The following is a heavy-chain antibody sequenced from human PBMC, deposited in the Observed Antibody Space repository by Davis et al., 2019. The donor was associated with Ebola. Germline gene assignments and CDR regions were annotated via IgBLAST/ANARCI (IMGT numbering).Heavy chain of an antibody. CDR1: GGSISSTSYY. D-gene: IGHD2-15*01. J-gene: IGHJ4*02. CDR3: VSLGGGYFDY. CDR2: VYYSGST. V-gene: IGHV4-39*01. Sequence: MPGGSLRLSCTVSGGSISSTSYYWGWIRQPPGKGLEWIGNVYYSGSTYYNPSLKSRVTISVDTSKNQFSLKLSSVTAADTAVYYCVSLGGGYFDYWGQGTLVTVSS.